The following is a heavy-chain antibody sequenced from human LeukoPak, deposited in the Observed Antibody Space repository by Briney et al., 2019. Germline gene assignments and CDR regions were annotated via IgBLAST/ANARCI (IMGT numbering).Heavy chain of an antibody. J-gene: IGHJ6*03. Sequence: ASVKVSCKASGYTFTGYYMHWVRQAPGQGLEWMGWINPNSGGTNYAQKFQGRVTMTRDTSISTAYMELSRLRSDDTAVYYCASTPRGSLPSDYYYYYMDVWGKGTTVTVSS. V-gene: IGHV1-2*02. CDR2: INPNSGGT. CDR1: GYTFTGYY. CDR3: ASTPRGSLPSDYYYYYMDV. D-gene: IGHD2-15*01.